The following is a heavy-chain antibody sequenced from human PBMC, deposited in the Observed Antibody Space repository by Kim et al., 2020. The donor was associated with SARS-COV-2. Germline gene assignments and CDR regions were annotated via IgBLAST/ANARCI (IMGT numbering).Heavy chain of an antibody. V-gene: IGHV1-18*01. CDR2: ISAYNGNT. J-gene: IGHJ4*02. Sequence: ASVKVCKASGYTFTSYGISWVRQAPGQGLEWMGWISAYNGNTNYAQKLQGRVTMTTDTSTSTAYMELRSLRSDDTAVYYCARHFRYYDILTGYYGYYFDYWGQGTLVTVSS. CDR3: ARHFRYYDILTGYYGYYFDY. D-gene: IGHD3-9*01. CDR1: GYTFTSYG.